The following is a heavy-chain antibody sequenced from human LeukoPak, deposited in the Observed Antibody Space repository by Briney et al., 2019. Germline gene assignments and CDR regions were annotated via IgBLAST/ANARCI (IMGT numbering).Heavy chain of an antibody. J-gene: IGHJ4*02. CDR1: GGTFSSYA. CDR3: GINSGYDYEYYFDY. D-gene: IGHD5-12*01. Sequence: ASVKVSCKASGGTFSSYAISWVRQAPGQGLEWMGWINPNSGGTNYAQKFQGRVTMTRDTSISTAYMELSRLRSDDTAVYYCGINSGYDYEYYFDYWGQGTLVTVSS. CDR2: INPNSGGT. V-gene: IGHV1-2*02.